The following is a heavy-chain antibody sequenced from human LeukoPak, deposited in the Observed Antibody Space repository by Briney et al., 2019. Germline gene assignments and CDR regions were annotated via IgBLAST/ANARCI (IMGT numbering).Heavy chain of an antibody. Sequence: GGSLRLSCVVSGFTFSSYEMNSVRPAPGKGLEWVSYISSSGSTIYYADSLKGRFTISRDNPKNSLYLQMNSLRAEDTAVYYCARDSIVTGEFDYWGQGTLVTVSS. J-gene: IGHJ4*02. D-gene: IGHD2-21*02. CDR2: ISSSGSTI. CDR1: GFTFSSYE. V-gene: IGHV3-48*03. CDR3: ARDSIVTGEFDY.